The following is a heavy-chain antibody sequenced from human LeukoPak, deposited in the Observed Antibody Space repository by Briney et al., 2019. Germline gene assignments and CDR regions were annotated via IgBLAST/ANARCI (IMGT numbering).Heavy chain of an antibody. V-gene: IGHV3-23*01. Sequence: GGSLRLSCAASGFTFSSSAMSWVRQAPGKGLEWVSAISNNGGYTYYADSVQGRFTISRDNSKSTLCLQMNSLRAEDTAVYYCAQPFGSCRDGSRHFPYSGQATLLTPYS. CDR1: GFTFSSSA. J-gene: IGHJ1*01. D-gene: IGHD2-15*01. CDR2: ISNNGGYT. CDR3: AQPFGSCRDGSRHFPY.